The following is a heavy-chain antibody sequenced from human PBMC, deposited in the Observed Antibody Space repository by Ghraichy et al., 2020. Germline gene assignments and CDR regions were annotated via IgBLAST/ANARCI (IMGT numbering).Heavy chain of an antibody. CDR1: GFTFSSYA. V-gene: IGHV3-23*01. CDR2: ISGSGGST. CDR3: TPSGSYLYPFDY. Sequence: GGSLRLSCAASGFTFSSYAMSWVRQAPGKGLEWVSAISGSGGSTYYADSVKGRFTISRDNSKNTLYLQMNSLRAEDTAVYYCTPSGSYLYPFDYWGQGTLVTVSS. D-gene: IGHD3-10*01. J-gene: IGHJ4*02.